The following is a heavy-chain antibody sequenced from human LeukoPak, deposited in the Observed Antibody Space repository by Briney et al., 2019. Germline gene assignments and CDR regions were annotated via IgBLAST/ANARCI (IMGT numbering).Heavy chain of an antibody. D-gene: IGHD4-17*01. CDR1: GFTFSNYA. CDR3: AKTGYGDGYYFDY. CDR2: ISTSGGST. Sequence: GGSLRLSCAASGFTFSNYAMTWVRQAPGKGLEWVSAISTSGGSTNYADSVKGRFTISRDNSKNTLYLQMNSLRAEDTAVYYCAKTGYGDGYYFDYWGQGTLVTVSS. V-gene: IGHV3-23*01. J-gene: IGHJ4*02.